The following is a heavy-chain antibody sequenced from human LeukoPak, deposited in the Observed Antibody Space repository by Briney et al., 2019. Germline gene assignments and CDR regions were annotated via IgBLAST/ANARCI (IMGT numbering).Heavy chain of an antibody. Sequence: PGGXLRLSCAASGFTFSSYGMHWVRQAPGKGLEWVAFIRYDGSNKYYADSVKGRFTISRDNSKNTLYLQMNSLRAEDTAVYYCAKPGPNAFDIWGQGTMVTVSS. CDR2: IRYDGSNK. CDR3: AKPGPNAFDI. V-gene: IGHV3-30*02. CDR1: GFTFSSYG. J-gene: IGHJ3*02.